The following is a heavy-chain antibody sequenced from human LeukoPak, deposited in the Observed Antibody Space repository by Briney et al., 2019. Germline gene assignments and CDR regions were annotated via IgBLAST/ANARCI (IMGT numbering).Heavy chain of an antibody. J-gene: IGHJ4*02. D-gene: IGHD1-26*01. CDR3: ARGATYAYYQDY. CDR2: IYRSGST. CDR1: GYSISSGYY. V-gene: IGHV4-38-2*02. Sequence: SETLSLTCTVSGYSISSGYYWGWIRQPPGKGLEWIGSIYRSGSTYYNPSLKGRFTISRDNAKNTLYLQMNSLRAEDTAVYYCARGATYAYYQDYWGQGTLVTVSS.